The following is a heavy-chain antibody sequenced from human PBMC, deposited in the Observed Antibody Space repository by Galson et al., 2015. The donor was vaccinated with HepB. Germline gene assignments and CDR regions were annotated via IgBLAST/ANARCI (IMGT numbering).Heavy chain of an antibody. D-gene: IGHD4-17*01. CDR3: ARGEVKYGAYILDS. Sequence: SETLSLTCDVSGGFIDSSDWWSWARLSPGKGLEWIGDIFHSGTSNYNPSLKSRVTLSLDVAKNQFSLNVKSVTAADTAVYYCARGEVKYGAYILDSWGQGTLVTVSS. V-gene: IGHV4-4*02. CDR1: GGFIDSSDW. CDR2: IFHSGTS. J-gene: IGHJ4*02.